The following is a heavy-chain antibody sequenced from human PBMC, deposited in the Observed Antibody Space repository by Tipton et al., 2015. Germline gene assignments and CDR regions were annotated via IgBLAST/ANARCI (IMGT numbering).Heavy chain of an antibody. Sequence: LRLSCAASGFTFSNYAMSWVRQAPGKGLEWIGEINHSGYTNYNPSLKSRVTISVDTSRNQFSLRLSSVTAADTAVYYCARKTTDSVSSYGDSPDNWGQGTPVTVSS. D-gene: IGHD4-17*01. V-gene: IGHV4-34*01. CDR2: INHSGYT. CDR3: ARKTTDSVSSYGDSPDN. J-gene: IGHJ4*02. CDR1: GFTFSNYA.